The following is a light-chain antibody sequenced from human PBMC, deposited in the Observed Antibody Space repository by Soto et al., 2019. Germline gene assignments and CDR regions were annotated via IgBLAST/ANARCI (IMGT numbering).Light chain of an antibody. Sequence: EIVLTQSPGTLSLSPGERATLSCRASHTISSSYLAWYQQKPGQAPRLLMYGISRRDTGIPDRFSGSGSCTDFTLTIIRLDPEDFAVYYCQQYVTSSPRTFGQETKVQIK. CDR2: GIS. V-gene: IGKV3-20*01. CDR1: HTISSSY. J-gene: IGKJ1*01. CDR3: QQYVTSSPRT.